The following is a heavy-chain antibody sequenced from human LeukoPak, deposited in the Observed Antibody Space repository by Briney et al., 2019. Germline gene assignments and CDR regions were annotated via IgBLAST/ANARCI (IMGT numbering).Heavy chain of an antibody. Sequence: SETLSLTCTVTGGSINSYYCRWIRQPPGKELEWIGYVAYSGSTNYNPSLKSRVTISLDTSKNQFSLKLSSVTAADTAVYYCARTVSGYYFNAWGPGTLVTVSS. CDR1: GGSINSYY. J-gene: IGHJ5*02. CDR3: ARTVSGYYFNA. CDR2: VAYSGST. D-gene: IGHD5-12*01. V-gene: IGHV4-59*01.